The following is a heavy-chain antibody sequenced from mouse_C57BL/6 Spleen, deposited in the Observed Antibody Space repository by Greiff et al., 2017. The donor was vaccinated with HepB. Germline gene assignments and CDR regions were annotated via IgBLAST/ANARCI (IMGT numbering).Heavy chain of an antibody. J-gene: IGHJ1*03. D-gene: IGHD1-1*01. CDR2: IDPETGGT. CDR3: TRGYYYGSNYWYFDV. V-gene: IGHV1-15*01. Sequence: QVQLKQSGAELVRPGASVTLSCKASGYTFTDYEMHWVKQTPVHGLEWIGAIDPETGGTAYNQKFKGKAILTADKSSSTAYMELRSLTSEDSAVYYCTRGYYYGSNYWYFDVWGTGTTVTVSS. CDR1: GYTFTDYE.